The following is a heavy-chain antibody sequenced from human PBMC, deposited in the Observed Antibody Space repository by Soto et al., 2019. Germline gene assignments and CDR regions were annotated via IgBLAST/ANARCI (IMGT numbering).Heavy chain of an antibody. CDR2: IYYSGST. Sequence: SETLSLTCTVSGGSISSGGYSWSWIRQHPGKGVGWSGYIYYSGSTYYNPSLKSRVTISVDPSKNQFSMKLRSVTAADTAVYYCARDPGRRAWYCGMAAWGQGTTVTVSS. V-gene: IGHV4-31*03. CDR3: ARDPGRRAWYCGMAA. J-gene: IGHJ6*02. CDR1: GGSISSGGYS. D-gene: IGHD1-26*01.